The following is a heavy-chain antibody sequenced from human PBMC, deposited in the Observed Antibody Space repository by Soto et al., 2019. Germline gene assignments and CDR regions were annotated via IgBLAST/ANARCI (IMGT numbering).Heavy chain of an antibody. Sequence: EVQLVESGGGLVQPGGSLRLSCAASGFTFNTYWMHWVRQAPGKGLVWVSRINNDASSTSYADSVKGRLTVSRDNAKNTLYLHLYNLRAEDTAAYYCASGGVAGAGTYYNDFWGRGTLVTVSS. J-gene: IGHJ4*02. CDR1: GFTFNTYW. CDR3: ASGGVAGAGTYYNDF. CDR2: INNDASST. V-gene: IGHV3-74*01. D-gene: IGHD3-10*01.